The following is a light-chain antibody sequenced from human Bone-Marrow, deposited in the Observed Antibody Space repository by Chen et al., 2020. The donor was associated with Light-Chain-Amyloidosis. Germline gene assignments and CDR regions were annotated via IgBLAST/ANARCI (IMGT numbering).Light chain of an antibody. V-gene: IGKV3-20*01. Sequence: EIVLTQSPGTLSLSPGEGANLSCRASQTISSNYLTWYQQKFGQAPRLLIYGSSSRATGIPDRFTGSGSGTDFTLTINRLEPEDFEMYYCQQYGTSALTFGGGTKVEIK. CDR2: GSS. CDR3: QQYGTSALT. J-gene: IGKJ4*01. CDR1: QTISSNY.